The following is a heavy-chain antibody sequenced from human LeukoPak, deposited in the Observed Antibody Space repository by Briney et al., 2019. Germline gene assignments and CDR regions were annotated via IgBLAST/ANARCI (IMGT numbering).Heavy chain of an antibody. V-gene: IGHV1-69*02. Sequence: GTSVKVSCKASGYTFTGYYMHWVRQAPGQGLEWMGRIIPILGIANYAQKFQGRVTITADESTSTAYMELSSLRSEDTAVYYCASGITGTTDAFDIWGQGTMVTVSS. CDR3: ASGITGTTDAFDI. J-gene: IGHJ3*02. CDR2: IIPILGIA. CDR1: GYTFTGYY. D-gene: IGHD1-7*01.